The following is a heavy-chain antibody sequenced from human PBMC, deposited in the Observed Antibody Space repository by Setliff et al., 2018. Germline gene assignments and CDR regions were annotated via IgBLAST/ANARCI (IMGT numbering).Heavy chain of an antibody. J-gene: IGHJ4*02. D-gene: IGHD1-1*01. CDR3: ARHFRNWYFDY. V-gene: IGHV5-51*01. CDR1: GNGFTDLW. CDR2: IHPADYDT. Sequence: GESLKISCKVSGNGFTDLWITWVRQTPGKGLEWMGIIHPADYDTRYSPSFQGQVTISADKSISTAYLQWSSLKASDTAIYYCARHFRNWYFDYWGQGTLVTVSS.